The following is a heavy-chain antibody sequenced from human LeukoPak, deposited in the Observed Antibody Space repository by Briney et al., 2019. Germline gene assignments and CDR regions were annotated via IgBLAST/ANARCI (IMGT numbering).Heavy chain of an antibody. D-gene: IGHD3-3*01. CDR1: GFTFSSYE. V-gene: IGHV3-48*03. Sequence: GGSLGLSCAASGFTFSSYEMNWVRQAPGKGLEWVSYISSSGSTIYYADSVKGRFTISRDNAKNSLYLQMNSLRAEDTAVYYCARGSGSYDFWSGYYSGAFDIWGQGTMVTVSS. CDR2: ISSSGSTI. J-gene: IGHJ3*02. CDR3: ARGSGSYDFWSGYYSGAFDI.